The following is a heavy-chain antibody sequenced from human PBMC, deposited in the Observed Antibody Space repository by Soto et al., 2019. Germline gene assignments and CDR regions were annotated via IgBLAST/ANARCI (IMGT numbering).Heavy chain of an antibody. CDR1: GGSISSSSYY. CDR2: IYYSGST. Sequence: SETLSLTCTVSGGSISSSSYYWGWIRQPPGKGLEWIGSIYYSGSTYYNPSLKSRVTISVDTSKNQFSLKLSSVTAADTAVYYCARLPYCSSTSCPPSVFDYWGQGTLVTVSS. V-gene: IGHV4-39*01. D-gene: IGHD2-2*01. J-gene: IGHJ4*02. CDR3: ARLPYCSSTSCPPSVFDY.